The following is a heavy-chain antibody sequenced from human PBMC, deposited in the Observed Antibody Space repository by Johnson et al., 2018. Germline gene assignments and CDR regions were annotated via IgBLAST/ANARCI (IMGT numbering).Heavy chain of an antibody. V-gene: IGHV3-30-3*01. CDR1: GFTFSSYA. CDR2: ISYDGSNK. J-gene: IGHJ3*01. D-gene: IGHD3-22*01. CDR3: ARGDDSSGYFPDAFDF. Sequence: QVQLVQSGGGVVQPGRSLRLSCAASGFTFSSYAMHWVRQAPGKGLEWVAVISYDGSNKYYADSVKGRFTISRDNSKNTLYLRMNSLGAEDTSVYYCARGDDSSGYFPDAFDFWGQGTMFSVSS.